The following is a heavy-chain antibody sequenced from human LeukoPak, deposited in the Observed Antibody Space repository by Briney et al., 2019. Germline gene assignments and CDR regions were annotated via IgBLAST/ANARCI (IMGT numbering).Heavy chain of an antibody. CDR1: GGTFSSYA. J-gene: IGHJ4*02. D-gene: IGHD5-24*01. V-gene: IGHV1-69*10. CDR2: FDPEDGET. Sequence: ASVKVSCKASGGTFSSYAISWVRQAPGKGLEWMGGFDPEDGETIYAQKFQGRVTMTRDTSTSTVYMELSSLRSEDTAVYYCARGRGVEMATITIFGDYWGQGTLVTVSS. CDR3: ARGRGVEMATITIFGDY.